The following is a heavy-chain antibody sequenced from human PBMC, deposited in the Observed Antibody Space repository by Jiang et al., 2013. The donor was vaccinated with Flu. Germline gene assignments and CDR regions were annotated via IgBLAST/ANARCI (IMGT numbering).Heavy chain of an antibody. D-gene: IGHD3-9*01. CDR2: ISAYNGNT. Sequence: GAEVKKPGASVKVSCKASGYTFTSYGISWVRQAPGQGLEWMGWISAYNGNTNYAQKLQGRVTMTTDTSTSTAYMELRSLRSDDTTVYYCARAHLELRYFDWLLRGAFDIWGQGTMVTVSS. CDR3: ARAHLELRYFDWLLRGAFDI. V-gene: IGHV1-18*01. J-gene: IGHJ3*02. CDR1: GYTFTSYG.